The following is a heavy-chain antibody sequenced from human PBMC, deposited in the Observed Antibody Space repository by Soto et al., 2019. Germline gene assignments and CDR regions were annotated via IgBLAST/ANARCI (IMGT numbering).Heavy chain of an antibody. CDR1: GFTFSSYA. CDR3: AKSTLRFLEWLTWFDP. D-gene: IGHD3-3*01. V-gene: IGHV3-23*01. J-gene: IGHJ5*02. CDR2: ISGSGGST. Sequence: GGSLRLSCAASGFTFSSYAMSWVRQAPGKGLEWVSAISGSGGSTYYADSVKGRFTISRDNSKNTLYLQMNSLRAEDTAVYYCAKSTLRFLEWLTWFDPWGQGTLVTVSS.